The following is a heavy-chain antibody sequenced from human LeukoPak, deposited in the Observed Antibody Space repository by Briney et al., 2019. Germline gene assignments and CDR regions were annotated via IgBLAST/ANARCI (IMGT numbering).Heavy chain of an antibody. CDR3: TRKGSQWDFLVDY. D-gene: IGHD2/OR15-2a*01. J-gene: IGHJ4*02. CDR1: GFTFSSYT. Sequence: GGSLRLSCAASGFTFSSYTMNWVRQAPGKGLEWVSFISTSSSYIYYADSVKGRFTISRDNSKNTLYLQMDSLTAEDTAVYYCTRKGSQWDFLVDYWGQGTRVAVSP. V-gene: IGHV3-21*01. CDR2: ISTSSSYI.